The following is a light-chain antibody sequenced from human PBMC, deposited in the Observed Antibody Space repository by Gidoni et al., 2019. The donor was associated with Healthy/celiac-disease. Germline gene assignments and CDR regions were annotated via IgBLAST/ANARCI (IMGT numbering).Light chain of an antibody. CDR2: DAS. Sequence: VLTQSPATLSLSPGELATLPCSASQSVSSYLAWYQQKPGQAPRLLIYDASNRATCIPARFSGSGSGTDFTLTISSLEPEDFAVDYCQKRSKWPQTFGQGTKLEIK. CDR1: QSVSSY. CDR3: QKRSKWPQT. V-gene: IGKV3-11*01. J-gene: IGKJ2*01.